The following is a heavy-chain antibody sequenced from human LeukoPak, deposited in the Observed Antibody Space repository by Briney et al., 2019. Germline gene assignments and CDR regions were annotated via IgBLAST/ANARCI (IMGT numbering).Heavy chain of an antibody. D-gene: IGHD2-2*01. J-gene: IGHJ4*02. CDR3: AKSHCGTFSCARADY. CDR2: ISSSSSSI. V-gene: IGHV3-21*04. Sequence: GGSLRLSCAASGFTFISYTMNWVRQAPGKGLEWVSSISSSSSSIYYADSVKGRFTISRDNAKNTLYLQMNSLRAEDTAVYYCAKSHCGTFSCARADYWGQGTLVTVSS. CDR1: GFTFISYT.